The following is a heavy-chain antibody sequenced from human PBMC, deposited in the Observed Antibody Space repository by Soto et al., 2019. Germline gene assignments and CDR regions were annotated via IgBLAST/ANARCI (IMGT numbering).Heavy chain of an antibody. Sequence: QVQLVESGGGVVQPGRSLRLSCAASGFTFSTYGVHWVRQAPGKGLEWVAVISSDGSEKYYAGSVKGRVSISRDNSKSKLYLQMDSLRAEDTAVYYCAKGAVTTSLYYFDYWGQGTLVTVSS. CDR2: ISSDGSEK. V-gene: IGHV3-30*18. CDR1: GFTFSTYG. CDR3: AKGAVTTSLYYFDY. D-gene: IGHD4-17*01. J-gene: IGHJ4*02.